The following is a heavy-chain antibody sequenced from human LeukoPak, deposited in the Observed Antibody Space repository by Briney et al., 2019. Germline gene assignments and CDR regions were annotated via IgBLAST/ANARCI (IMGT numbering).Heavy chain of an antibody. J-gene: IGHJ4*02. CDR1: GDSVTGYF. D-gene: IGHD2-15*01. V-gene: IGHV4-59*02. CDR2: IYKIGTT. Sequence: SETLSLTCTVFGDSVTGYFLNWVRQPPGKGLEWIGHIYKIGTTNYNPSLKSRLTISADTPKNQFSLQLRSVTAADTAVYYCVIGVGWQPDYWGQGALVTVSS. CDR3: VIGVGWQPDY.